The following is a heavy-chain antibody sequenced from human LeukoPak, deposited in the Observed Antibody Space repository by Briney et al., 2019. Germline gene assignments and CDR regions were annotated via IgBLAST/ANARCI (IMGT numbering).Heavy chain of an antibody. CDR3: ARVVTRYYYYYGMDV. J-gene: IGHJ6*02. Sequence: ASVKVSCKASGYTFTSYYMHWVRQAPGQGLEWMGWINPNSGGTNYAQKFQGRVTMTRDTSISTAYMELSRLRSDDTAVYYCARVVTRYYYYYGMDVWGQGTTVTVSS. V-gene: IGHV1-2*02. D-gene: IGHD5-18*01. CDR1: GYTFTSYY. CDR2: INPNSGGT.